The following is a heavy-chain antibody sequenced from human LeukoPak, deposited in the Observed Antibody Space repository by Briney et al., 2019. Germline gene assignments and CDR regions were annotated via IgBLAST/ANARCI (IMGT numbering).Heavy chain of an antibody. CDR1: GYTFTSYA. CDR3: AREGIAVAGFDY. Sequence: APVKVSCKASGYTFTSYAMHWVRQAPGQRLEWMGWTNAGNGNTKYSQKFQGRVTITRDTSASTAYMELSSLRSEDTAVYYCAREGIAVAGFDYWGQGTLVTVSS. D-gene: IGHD6-19*01. CDR2: TNAGNGNT. J-gene: IGHJ4*02. V-gene: IGHV1-3*01.